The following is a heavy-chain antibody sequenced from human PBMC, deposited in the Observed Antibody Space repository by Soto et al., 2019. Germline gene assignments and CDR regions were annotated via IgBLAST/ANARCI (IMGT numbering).Heavy chain of an antibody. CDR3: VRVPRPSSVGTGAF. CDR1: GFVFSMYW. D-gene: IGHD2-21*01. J-gene: IGHJ4*02. Sequence: EVQLVESGGGLVQPGGSVRLSCAASGFVFSMYWMHWVRQAPDKGLEWVSRISDDGSTIHYADSVKGRFSISRDNAQNILLLEMTALRDDDTAVYYWVRVPRPSSVGTGAFWGQGSPVTVSS. CDR2: ISDDGSTI. V-gene: IGHV3-74*01.